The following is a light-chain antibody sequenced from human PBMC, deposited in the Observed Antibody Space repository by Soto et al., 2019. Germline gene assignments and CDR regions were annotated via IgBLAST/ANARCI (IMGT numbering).Light chain of an antibody. Sequence: EIVLTQSPGSLSLSPGQRATLSCRASQSVDSTFFAWYQKKPGQAPRLLIYGASNRDTGVPDRFSGSGSGIDFTLTISRLEPEDLAVYYCQQYMSSVTFGQGTKVEI. CDR3: QQYMSSVT. V-gene: IGKV3-20*01. CDR2: GAS. CDR1: QSVDSTF. J-gene: IGKJ1*01.